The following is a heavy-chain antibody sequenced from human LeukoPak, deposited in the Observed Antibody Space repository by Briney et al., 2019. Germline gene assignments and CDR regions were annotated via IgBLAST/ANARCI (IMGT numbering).Heavy chain of an antibody. J-gene: IGHJ4*02. CDR2: IYSGGST. CDR3: ARGSGYGDSPGLH. Sequence: GGSLRLSCAASGFTVSSNYMSWVRQAPGKGLEWVSVIYSGGSTYYADSVKGRFTISGDNSKNTLYLQMNSLRAEDTAVYYCARGSGYGDSPGLHWGQGTLVTVSS. D-gene: IGHD4-17*01. V-gene: IGHV3-53*01. CDR1: GFTVSSNY.